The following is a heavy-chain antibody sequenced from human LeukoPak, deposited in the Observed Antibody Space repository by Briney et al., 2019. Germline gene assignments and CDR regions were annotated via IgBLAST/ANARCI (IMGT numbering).Heavy chain of an antibody. J-gene: IGHJ6*02. Sequence: GASVKVSCKASGYTFTNYAMTWVRQAPGQGLEWMGWISTDTGSPTYAQGFRGRLVFTWDTSVSTAFLQISSVKAEDTAVYYCARVRTVRGILGRRDRGDFDYYGMDVWGQGATVTVSS. D-gene: IGHD3-10*01. V-gene: IGHV7-4-1*02. CDR3: ARVRTVRGILGRRDRGDFDYYGMDV. CDR2: ISTDTGSP. CDR1: GYTFTNYA.